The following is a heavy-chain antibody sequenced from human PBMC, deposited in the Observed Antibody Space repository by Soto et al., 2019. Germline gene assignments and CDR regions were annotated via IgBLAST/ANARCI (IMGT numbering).Heavy chain of an antibody. Sequence: GGSLRLSSGASGFTSSSYGMHWVRQAPGKGMEWVAVIWYDGSNKYYADSVKGRFTISRDNSKNTLYLQMNSLRAEDTAVYYCAREEVGAPPSYWGQGTLVTVSS. CDR2: IWYDGSNK. J-gene: IGHJ4*02. CDR1: GFTSSSYG. CDR3: AREEVGAPPSY. V-gene: IGHV3-33*01. D-gene: IGHD1-26*01.